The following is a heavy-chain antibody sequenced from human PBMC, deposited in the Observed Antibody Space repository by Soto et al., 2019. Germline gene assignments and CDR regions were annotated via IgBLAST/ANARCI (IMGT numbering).Heavy chain of an antibody. J-gene: IGHJ6*02. V-gene: IGHV4-59*01. CDR3: ARVSVGDYYYYYGMDV. D-gene: IGHD3-16*01. CDR2: IYYSGST. Sequence: SSETLSLTCTVSGGSISSYYWSWIRQPPGKGLEWIGYIYYSGSTNYNPSLKSRVTISVDTSKNQFSLKLSSVTAADTAVYYCARVSVGDYYYYYGMDVWGQGTTVTVS. CDR1: GGSISSYY.